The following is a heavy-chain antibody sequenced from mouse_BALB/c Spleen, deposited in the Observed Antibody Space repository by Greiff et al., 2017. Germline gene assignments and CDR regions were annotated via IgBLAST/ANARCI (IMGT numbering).Heavy chain of an antibody. V-gene: IGHV5-12-2*01. Sequence: EVQLVESGGGLVQPGGSLKLSCAASGFTFSSYTMSWVRQTPEKRLEWVAYISNGGGSTYYPDTVKGRFTISRDNAKNTLYLQMSSLKSEDTAMYYCARHEGRSWFAYWGQGTLVTVSA. J-gene: IGHJ3*01. CDR1: GFTFSSYT. CDR3: ARHEGRSWFAY. CDR2: ISNGGGST.